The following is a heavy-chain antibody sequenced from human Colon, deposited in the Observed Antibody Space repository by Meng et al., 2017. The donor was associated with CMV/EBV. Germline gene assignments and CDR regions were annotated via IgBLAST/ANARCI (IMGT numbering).Heavy chain of an antibody. CDR2: IYDSGNT. CDR1: AASTIRYY. CDR3: ARGGAVGTLIVAVVITIFDY. V-gene: IGHV4-59*01. Sequence: SDTLSSPCNALAASTIRYYWSWTRQAPGKGLEWLGYIYDSGNTNYNPSLEGRVTISSDMSKKPFSLNLTSVTAADTAVYYCARGGAVGTLIVAVVITIFDYWGQGTLVTVSS. D-gene: IGHD3-3*01. J-gene: IGHJ4*02.